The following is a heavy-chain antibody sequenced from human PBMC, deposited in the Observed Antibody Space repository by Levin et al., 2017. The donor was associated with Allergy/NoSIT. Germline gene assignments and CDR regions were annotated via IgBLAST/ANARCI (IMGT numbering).Heavy chain of an antibody. V-gene: IGHV3-48*01. Sequence: GGSLRLSCAASGFTFSSYSMNWVRQAPGKGLEWVSYISSSSSTIYYADSVKGRFTISRDNAKNSLYLQMNSLRAEDTAVYYCATLLEWLLYSYYGMDVWGQGTTVTVSS. CDR2: ISSSSSTI. D-gene: IGHD3-3*01. CDR1: GFTFSSYS. J-gene: IGHJ6*02. CDR3: ATLLEWLLYSYYGMDV.